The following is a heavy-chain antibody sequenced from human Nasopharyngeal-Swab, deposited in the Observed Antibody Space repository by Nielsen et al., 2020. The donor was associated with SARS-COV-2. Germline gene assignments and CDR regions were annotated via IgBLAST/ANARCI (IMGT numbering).Heavy chain of an antibody. D-gene: IGHD2-8*01. V-gene: IGHV3-23*01. J-gene: IGHJ5*02. CDR3: AKEGCTNGVCYEGLWNWFDP. CDR1: GFTFSSYA. CDR2: ISGSGGST. Sequence: GESLKISCAASGFTFSSYAMSWVRQAPGKGLEWVSAISGSGGSTYYADSVKGRFTISRDNSKNTLYLQMYSLRAEDTAVYYCAKEGCTNGVCYEGLWNWFDPWGQGTLVTVSS.